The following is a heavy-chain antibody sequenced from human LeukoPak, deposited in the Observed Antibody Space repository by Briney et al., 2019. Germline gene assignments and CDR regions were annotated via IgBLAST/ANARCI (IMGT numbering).Heavy chain of an antibody. Sequence: GGSLRLSCEASGFTFSSYWMSWVRQAPGKGLEWVANIKQDGSEKYYVDSVKGRFTISRDNAKNSLYLQMNSLRAEGTAVYYCARDRQGGIDYWGQGTLVTVSS. CDR2: IKQDGSEK. D-gene: IGHD3-16*01. CDR3: ARDRQGGIDY. V-gene: IGHV3-7*01. CDR1: GFTFSSYW. J-gene: IGHJ4*02.